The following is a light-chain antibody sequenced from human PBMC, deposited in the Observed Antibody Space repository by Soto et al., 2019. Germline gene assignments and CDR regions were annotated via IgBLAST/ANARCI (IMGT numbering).Light chain of an antibody. V-gene: IGKV3-20*01. J-gene: IGKJ3*01. CDR1: QSVSVNS. Sequence: IVLTQSPGTLSLSPGERATLSCRASQSVSVNSLAWYQQKGGQAPRLLIYAASTRATGVPDRFSGTGSGTDFALTISRLETDDSAVYYCQQYGGSPFTFGPGTTVDIK. CDR3: QQYGGSPFT. CDR2: AAS.